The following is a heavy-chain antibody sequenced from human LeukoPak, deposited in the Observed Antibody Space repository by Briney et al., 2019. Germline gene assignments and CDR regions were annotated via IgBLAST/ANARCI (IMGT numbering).Heavy chain of an antibody. CDR1: GYTFTSYD. D-gene: IGHD3-3*01. Sequence: AASVKVSCKASGYTFTSYDINWVRQATGQGLEWMGWMNPNSGNTGYAQKFQGRVTMTRNTSISTAYMELSSLRSEDTAVYYCARITTIFGVPPYYYYGMDVWGQGTTVTVSS. V-gene: IGHV1-8*01. CDR3: ARITTIFGVPPYYYYGMDV. CDR2: MNPNSGNT. J-gene: IGHJ6*02.